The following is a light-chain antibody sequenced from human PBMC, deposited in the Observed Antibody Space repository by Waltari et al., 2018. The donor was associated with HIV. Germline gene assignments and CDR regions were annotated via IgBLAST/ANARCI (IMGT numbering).Light chain of an antibody. CDR3: AAWDDSRNGWV. J-gene: IGLJ3*02. CDR1: SSNIGSNT. Sequence: QSVLTQPPSASGTPGQRVTISCSGRSSNIGSNTVNWYQQLPGTAPKLLIYSNNQRPSGVPDRFSVSKSGTSASLAISGLQSDVEAAFYCAAWDDSRNGWVFGGGTKLTVL. V-gene: IGLV1-44*01. CDR2: SNN.